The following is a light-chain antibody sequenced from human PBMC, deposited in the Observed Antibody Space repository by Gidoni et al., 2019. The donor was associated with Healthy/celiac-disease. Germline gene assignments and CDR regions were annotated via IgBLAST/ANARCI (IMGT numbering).Light chain of an antibody. V-gene: IGLV3-25*02. CDR1: ALPKQY. CDR2: KDS. Sequence: SYELTQPPSVSVHPGQTARITCSGDALPKQYAYWYQQKPGQAPVLVIYKDSERPSGIPERFSGSSSGTTVTLTISGVQAEDEADYYCQSADSSGTPVVFGGGTKLTVL. J-gene: IGLJ2*01. CDR3: QSADSSGTPVV.